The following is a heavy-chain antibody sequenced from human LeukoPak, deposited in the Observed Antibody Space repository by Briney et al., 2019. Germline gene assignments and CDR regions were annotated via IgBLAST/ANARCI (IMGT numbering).Heavy chain of an antibody. CDR3: AKDLRPDGLYDFDS. Sequence: GSLRLSCAASGFTFSSYSMNWVRQAPGRGLEWVSVIAGNSITIRYADSVKGRFTISRDNSKNTVFLQMNSLKVEDAALYYCAKDLRPDGLYDFDSWGQGTLVTVSS. J-gene: IGHJ4*02. D-gene: IGHD5/OR15-5a*01. CDR1: GFTFSSYS. V-gene: IGHV3-23*01. CDR2: IAGNSITI.